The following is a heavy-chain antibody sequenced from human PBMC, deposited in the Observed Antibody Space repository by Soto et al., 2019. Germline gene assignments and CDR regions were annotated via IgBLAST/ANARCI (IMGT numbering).Heavy chain of an antibody. CDR3: ARVGMHVDILATICPFYFMDV. CDR2: VIPIFGTA. V-gene: IGHV1-69*01. J-gene: IGHJ6*02. CDR1: GGTFSSYA. D-gene: IGHD5-12*01. Sequence: QVQLVQSGAEVKKPGSSVKVSCKASGGTFSSYAISWVRQAPGQGLEWMGGVIPIFGTANYAQKFQGRVTSTADESTSTAYMELSRLRSEDTAVYYCARVGMHVDILATICPFYFMDVCGQGTTVTVSS.